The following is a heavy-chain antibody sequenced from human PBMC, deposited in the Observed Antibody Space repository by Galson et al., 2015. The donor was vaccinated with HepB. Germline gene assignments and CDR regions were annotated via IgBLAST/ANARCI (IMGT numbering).Heavy chain of an antibody. J-gene: IGHJ4*02. Sequence: SLRLSCAASGFTFSSYSMNWARQAPGKGLEWVSSISSSSSYIYYADSVKGRFTISRDNAKSSLYLQMNSLRAEDTALYYCARDMDIVVVPDAADYWGQGTLVTVSS. CDR2: ISSSSSYI. V-gene: IGHV3-21*01. D-gene: IGHD2-2*03. CDR1: GFTFSSYS. CDR3: ARDMDIVVVPDAADY.